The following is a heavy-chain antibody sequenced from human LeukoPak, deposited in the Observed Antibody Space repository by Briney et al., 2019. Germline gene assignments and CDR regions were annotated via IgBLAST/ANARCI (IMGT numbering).Heavy chain of an antibody. Sequence: GGSLRLSCAASGFTFTTYSMNWARQAPGKGLEWVSSISTSGHNTYYADSVTGRFTISRDNAKNSLYLQMNSLRAEDTAVYYCARDSNGDTTFDYWGQGTLVTVSS. V-gene: IGHV3-21*01. CDR2: ISTSGHNT. J-gene: IGHJ4*02. CDR1: GFTFTTYS. CDR3: ARDSNGDTTFDY. D-gene: IGHD4-17*01.